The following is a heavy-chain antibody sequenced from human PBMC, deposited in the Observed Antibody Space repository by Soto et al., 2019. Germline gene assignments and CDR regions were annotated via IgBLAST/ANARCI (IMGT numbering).Heavy chain of an antibody. D-gene: IGHD4-17*01. J-gene: IGHJ4*02. Sequence: EVHLVESGGGLVQPGGSLRRSCEDSEFTFSQYWMHWVRQAPGKGLVWVSRINPDGTTTNYADSVKGRFTISRDNAKNTLSLQMNSRRGEDTAMYYCTKDTFGDRDSLGQGTLVTVSS. CDR2: INPDGTTT. V-gene: IGHV3-74*01. CDR1: EFTFSQYW. CDR3: TKDTFGDRDS.